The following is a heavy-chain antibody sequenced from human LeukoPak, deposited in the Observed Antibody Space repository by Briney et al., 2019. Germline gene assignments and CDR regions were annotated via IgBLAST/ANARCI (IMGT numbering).Heavy chain of an antibody. V-gene: IGHV4-34*01. Sequence: SETLSLTCAVYGGSLSGYYWSWIRQPPGKGLEWIGEINHSGSTNYNPSLKRRVTISVDTSKNQFSLKLSSVTAADTAVYYCARGYGDYGYWGQGTLVTVSS. CDR3: ARGYGDYGY. CDR2: INHSGST. J-gene: IGHJ4*02. CDR1: GGSLSGYY. D-gene: IGHD4-17*01.